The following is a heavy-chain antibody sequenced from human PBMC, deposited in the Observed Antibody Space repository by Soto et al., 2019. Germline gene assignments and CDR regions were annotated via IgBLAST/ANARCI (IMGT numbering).Heavy chain of an antibody. V-gene: IGHV2-5*02. CDR2: IYWDDDM. CDR1: GFSLSTSGVG. J-gene: IGHJ4*02. Sequence: SGPTLVNPTQTLTLTRTFSGFSLSTSGVGVGWIRQPPGKALEWLALIYWDDDMRYSPSLKSRLTITKDTSKNQVVLTLTNMDPVDTATYYCARRRTSSSLFDYWGQGTLVTVSS. D-gene: IGHD6-6*01. CDR3: ARRRTSSSLFDY.